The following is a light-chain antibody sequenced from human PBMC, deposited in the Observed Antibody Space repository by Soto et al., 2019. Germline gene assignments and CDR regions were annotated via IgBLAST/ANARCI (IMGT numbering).Light chain of an antibody. CDR3: HQYKSPPWK. J-gene: IGKJ1*01. CDR2: GAS. V-gene: IGKV3-20*01. Sequence: EIVLTQSPGTLSLSPGERATLSCRASQSVPGNDLAWFQQKPGQAPRLLIFGASSRAPAIPDRFSGSGSGTDFTRTISRLESEDFAIDYCHQYKSPPWKVGQGAMVE. CDR1: QSVPGND.